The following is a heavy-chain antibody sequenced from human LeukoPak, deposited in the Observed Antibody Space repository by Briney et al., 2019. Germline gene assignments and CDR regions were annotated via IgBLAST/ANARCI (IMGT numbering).Heavy chain of an antibody. J-gene: IGHJ4*02. D-gene: IGHD3-22*01. CDR3: ARHSFGDYYDSSGYYYGEYYFEY. V-gene: IGHV4-39*01. CDR1: VGSISSSSYY. Sequence: SETLSLTCTVSVGSISSSSYYWGWSRQPPGKGLEWIGSIYYSGCTYYNPSLNSRVTISVDTSKNQFSPKLSSVTAADTAVYYCARHSFGDYYDSSGYYYGEYYFEYWGQGTLVTVSS. CDR2: IYYSGCT.